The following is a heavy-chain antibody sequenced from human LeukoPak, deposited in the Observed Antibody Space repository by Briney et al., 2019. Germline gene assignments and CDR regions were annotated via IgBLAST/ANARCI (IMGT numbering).Heavy chain of an antibody. V-gene: IGHV3-30*04. D-gene: IGHD1-1*01. J-gene: IGHJ4*02. CDR3: AGSSKELDY. Sequence: GGSLRLSCAASGFTFSSYAMHWVRQAPGKGLEWVAVISYDGSNKYYADSVKGRFTISRDNSKNTLYLQMNSLRAEDTAVYYCAGSSKELDYWGQGTLVTVSS. CDR2: ISYDGSNK. CDR1: GFTFSSYA.